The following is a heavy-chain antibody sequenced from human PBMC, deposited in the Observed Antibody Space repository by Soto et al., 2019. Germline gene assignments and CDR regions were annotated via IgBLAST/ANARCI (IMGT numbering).Heavy chain of an antibody. CDR3: AKELYGDFLSYYYGMDV. Sequence: EVQLLESGGGLVQPGTSLRVSCAASGFTFSSYTMSWVRQAPGKGLEWVSTLSGSGDRTYYADSVKGRFTISRDNSKNTLYLQMNSLRAEDTAVYHCAKELYGDFLSYYYGMDVWGQGTTVTVSS. J-gene: IGHJ6*02. D-gene: IGHD4-17*01. CDR1: GFTFSSYT. CDR2: LSGSGDRT. V-gene: IGHV3-23*01.